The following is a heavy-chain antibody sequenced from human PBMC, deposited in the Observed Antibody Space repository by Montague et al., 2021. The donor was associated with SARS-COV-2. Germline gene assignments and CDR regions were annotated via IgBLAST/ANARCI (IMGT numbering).Heavy chain of an antibody. CDR3: AREFRDSSLDFYFDS. CDR1: GGSISSASYY. D-gene: IGHD3-3*02. CDR2: IYYSGKS. J-gene: IGHJ4*02. V-gene: IGHV4-39*02. Sequence: SETLSLTCSVSGGSISSASYYWGWIRQPPGKGLEWIGSIYYSGKSDYNPSLKSRATIFVDTSKNQFSLQLSSVTAADTAVYFCAREFRDSSLDFYFDSWGQGVQVTVSS.